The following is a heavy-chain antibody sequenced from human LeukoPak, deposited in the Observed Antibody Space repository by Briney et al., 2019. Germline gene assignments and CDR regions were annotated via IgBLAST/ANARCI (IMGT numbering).Heavy chain of an antibody. D-gene: IGHD2-2*01. J-gene: IGHJ6*03. Sequence: SETLSLTCAVYGGSFSGYYWSWIRQPPGKGLEWIGEINHSGSTNYNPSLKSRVTISVDTSKNQFSLKLSSVTAADTTVYYCARQNFYRYCRSTSCYRPYYYYYMDVWGKGTTVTISS. CDR2: INHSGST. CDR3: ARQNFYRYCRSTSCYRPYYYYYMDV. CDR1: GGSFSGYY. V-gene: IGHV4-34*01.